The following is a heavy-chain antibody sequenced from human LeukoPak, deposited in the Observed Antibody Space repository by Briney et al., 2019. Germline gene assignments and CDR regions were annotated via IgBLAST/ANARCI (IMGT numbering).Heavy chain of an antibody. CDR3: ARRLADRYSYFDY. J-gene: IGHJ4*02. V-gene: IGHV4-31*03. Sequence: SETLSLTCTVSGGSISSGGYYWSWIRQHPGKGLEWIGYIYYRGRTYYNPSLKSRVTISVDTSKHQFSLKLSSVTAADTAVYYCARRLADRYSYFDYWGQGGLVTVSS. CDR1: GGSISSGGYY. D-gene: IGHD3-9*01. CDR2: IYYRGRT.